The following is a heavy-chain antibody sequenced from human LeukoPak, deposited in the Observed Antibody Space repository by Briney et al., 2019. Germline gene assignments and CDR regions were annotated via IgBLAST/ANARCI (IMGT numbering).Heavy chain of an antibody. Sequence: GESLKISCKGSGYSFTNYWIGWVRQMPGKGLEWMGIIHPGDSDTRYSPSFQGQVTISADKSISTAYLQWSSLKASDTAMYYCARQYCYDSSGYYPLVDYWGQGTLVTVSS. V-gene: IGHV5-51*01. CDR1: GYSFTNYW. J-gene: IGHJ4*02. CDR3: ARQYCYDSSGYYPLVDY. CDR2: IHPGDSDT. D-gene: IGHD3-22*01.